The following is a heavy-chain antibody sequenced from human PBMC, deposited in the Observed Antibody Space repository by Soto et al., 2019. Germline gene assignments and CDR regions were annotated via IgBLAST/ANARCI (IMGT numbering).Heavy chain of an antibody. D-gene: IGHD1-26*01. J-gene: IGHJ4*02. Sequence: QVQLVESGGGVVQPGRSLRLSCAASGFTFSSYGMHWVRQAPGKGLEWVAVISYDGSNKYYADSGKGRFTISRDNSKNTLYLQMNSLRAEDTAVYYCAKDWEKVYYFDYWGQGTLVTVSS. CDR2: ISYDGSNK. CDR3: AKDWEKVYYFDY. V-gene: IGHV3-30*18. CDR1: GFTFSSYG.